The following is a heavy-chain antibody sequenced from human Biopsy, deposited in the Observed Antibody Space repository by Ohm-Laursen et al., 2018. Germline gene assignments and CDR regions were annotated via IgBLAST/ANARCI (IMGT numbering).Heavy chain of an antibody. V-gene: IGHV3-9*01. J-gene: IGHJ6*02. CDR2: ISLYCGSR. CDR1: VFTFYYYA. CDR3: AKDVRIKVHLDGMAV. Sequence: SLRLSLTSSVFTFYYYAKHWVRQAPATGMEWVSGISLYCGSRGNADPVNGRFTISRDNAKKLLYLQRNSLRAEETALYYCAKDVRIKVHLDGMAVWGQGTTVTVSS. D-gene: IGHD1-1*01.